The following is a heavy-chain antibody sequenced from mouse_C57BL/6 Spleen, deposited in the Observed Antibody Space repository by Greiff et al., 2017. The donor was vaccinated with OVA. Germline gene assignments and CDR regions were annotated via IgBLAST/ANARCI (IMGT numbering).Heavy chain of an antibody. D-gene: IGHD1-1*01. Sequence: EVKVVESGGGLVKPGGSLKLSCAASGFTFSSYAMSWVRQTPEKRLEWVATISDGGSYTSYPDNVKGRFTISRDNAKNNLYLQMSHLKSEDTAMYYCARENYYGSSYWFAYWGQGTLVTVSA. CDR1: GFTFSSYA. J-gene: IGHJ3*01. CDR3: ARENYYGSSYWFAY. V-gene: IGHV5-4*01. CDR2: ISDGGSYT.